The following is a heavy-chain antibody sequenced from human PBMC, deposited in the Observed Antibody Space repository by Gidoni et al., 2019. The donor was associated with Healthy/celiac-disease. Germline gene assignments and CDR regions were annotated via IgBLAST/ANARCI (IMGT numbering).Heavy chain of an antibody. CDR1: GYSFTSYW. J-gene: IGHJ6*02. D-gene: IGHD5-12*01. V-gene: IGHV5-51*01. CDR3: ARHREVEMATIYGMDV. Sequence: EVQLVQSGAEVKKPGESLKISCKGSGYSFTSYWLGWVRQMHGNGLEWMGIIYTGDSETRYSPSFQGQVTISADKSISTAYLQWSSLKASDTAMYYCARHREVEMATIYGMDVWGQGTTVTVSS. CDR2: IYTGDSET.